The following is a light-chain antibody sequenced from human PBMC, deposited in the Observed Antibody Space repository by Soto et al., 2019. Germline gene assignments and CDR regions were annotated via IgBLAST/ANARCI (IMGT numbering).Light chain of an antibody. CDR2: GAS. CDR3: QQYGSSPWT. Sequence: EMVLTQSPGTLSLSPGERATLSCRASQSVSSSYLAWYQQKPGQAPRLLIYGASSRATGIPDRFSGSGSGTDFTLTISRLEPEVFGVYYCQQYGSSPWTFGPGTKVDIK. V-gene: IGKV3-20*01. J-gene: IGKJ3*01. CDR1: QSVSSSY.